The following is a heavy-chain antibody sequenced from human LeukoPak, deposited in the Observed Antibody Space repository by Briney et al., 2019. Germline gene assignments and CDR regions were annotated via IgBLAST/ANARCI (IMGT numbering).Heavy chain of an antibody. CDR1: GFTFSSYA. D-gene: IGHD2-21*02. Sequence: PGGSLRLSCAASGFTFSSYAMSWVRQAPGKRLEWVSAISGSGGSTYYADSVKGRFTISRDNSKNTLYLQMNSLRAEDTAVYYCAKTGSRMVTAKEGLDYWGQGTLVTVSS. V-gene: IGHV3-23*01. CDR3: AKTGSRMVTAKEGLDY. J-gene: IGHJ4*02. CDR2: ISGSGGST.